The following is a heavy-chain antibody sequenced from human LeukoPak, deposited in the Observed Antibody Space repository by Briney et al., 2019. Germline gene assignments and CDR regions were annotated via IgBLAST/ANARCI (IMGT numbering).Heavy chain of an antibody. D-gene: IGHD3-9*01. CDR3: LSYYDILTGYFQ. CDR2: IYYSGST. V-gene: IGHV4-39*01. CDR1: GGSISSSSYY. J-gene: IGHJ4*02. Sequence: SETLPLTCTVSGGSISSSSYYWGWIRQPPGKGLEWIGSIYYSGSTYYNPSLKSRVTISVDTSKNQFSLKLSSVTAADTAVYYCLSYYDILTGYFQWGQGTLVTVSS.